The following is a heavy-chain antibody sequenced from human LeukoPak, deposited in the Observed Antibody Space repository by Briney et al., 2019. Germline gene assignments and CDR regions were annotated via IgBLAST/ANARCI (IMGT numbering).Heavy chain of an antibody. CDR2: ISYDGSNK. J-gene: IGHJ4*02. CDR1: GFTFSSYA. V-gene: IGHV3-30-3*01. Sequence: GGSLRLSCAASGFTFSSYAMHWVRQAPGKGLEWVAVISYDGSNKYYADSVKGRFTISRDNSKNTLYLQMNSLRAEDTAVYYCAREGGYYDILTGYSLCFDYWGQGTLVTVSS. CDR3: AREGGYYDILTGYSLCFDY. D-gene: IGHD3-9*01.